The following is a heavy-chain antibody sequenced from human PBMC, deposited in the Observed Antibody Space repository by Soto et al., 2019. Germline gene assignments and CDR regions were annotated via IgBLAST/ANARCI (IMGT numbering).Heavy chain of an antibody. CDR1: GGSISSGGYY. J-gene: IGHJ3*02. CDR3: EREGRGYSGYDSRDDAFDI. CDR2: IYYSGST. Sequence: QVQLQESGPGLVKPSQTLSLTCTVSGGSISSGGYYWSWIRQHPGKGLEWIGYIYYSGSTYYNPSLKSRVTISVDTSKNQFSLKLSSVTAADTAVYYCEREGRGYSGYDSRDDAFDIWGQGTMVTVSS. D-gene: IGHD5-12*01. V-gene: IGHV4-31*03.